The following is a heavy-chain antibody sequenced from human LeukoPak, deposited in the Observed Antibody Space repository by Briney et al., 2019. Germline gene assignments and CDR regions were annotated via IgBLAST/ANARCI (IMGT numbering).Heavy chain of an antibody. CDR3: AAIRGAGF. CDR1: GFTFSSYW. CDR2: IKHDGSEK. D-gene: IGHD3-10*01. Sequence: GGSLRLSCAASGFTFSSYWMSWVRQAPGKGLEWVASIKHDGSEKYYVDSVKGRFTISRDNAKNSLFLQMNSLRAEDTAVYYCAAIRGAGFWGQGTLVTVSS. J-gene: IGHJ4*02. V-gene: IGHV3-7*02.